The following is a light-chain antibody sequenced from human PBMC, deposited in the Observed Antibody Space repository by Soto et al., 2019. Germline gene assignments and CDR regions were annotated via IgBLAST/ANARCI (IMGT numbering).Light chain of an antibody. CDR1: TSDVGGHDF. Sequence: QSVLTQPASVSGSPGQSITISCSGSTSDVGGHDFVSWYQHHPGKAPKLLIFEVTNRPSGVSHRFSGSKSGNTASLTISGLQVGEEADYYCTSYSSRSPYVFGTGTKVTVL. V-gene: IGLV2-14*01. CDR2: EVT. CDR3: TSYSSRSPYV. J-gene: IGLJ1*01.